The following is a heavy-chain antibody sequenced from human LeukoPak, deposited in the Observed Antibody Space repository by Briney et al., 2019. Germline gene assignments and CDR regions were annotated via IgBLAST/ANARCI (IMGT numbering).Heavy chain of an antibody. J-gene: IGHJ4*02. CDR3: ARDFWRTYYYDSSGYYSPFDY. Sequence: GSLRLSCAASGFTFISYWMHWVRQAPGKGLVWVSRINGYGSSTDFADSVKGRFTISRDNAKNSLYLQMNSLRAEDTAVYYCARDFWRTYYYDSSGYYSPFDYWGQGTLVTVSS. V-gene: IGHV3-74*01. CDR2: INGYGSST. D-gene: IGHD3-22*01. CDR1: GFTFISYW.